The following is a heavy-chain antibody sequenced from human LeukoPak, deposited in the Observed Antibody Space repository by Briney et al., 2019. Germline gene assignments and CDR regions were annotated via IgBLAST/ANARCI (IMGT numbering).Heavy chain of an antibody. V-gene: IGHV3-23*01. CDR3: AKVLAPTTYDSSGGRTFDI. CDR2: VTGIGANT. CDR1: GFTFSTYA. Sequence: SGGSLRLSCAASGFTFSTYAMNWVRQGPGKGLEWVSGVTGIGANTYSADSVKGRFTISRDNSKNTLYLQMNSLRAEDSATYYCAKVLAPTTYDSSGGRTFDIWGQGTMVTVSS. J-gene: IGHJ3*02. D-gene: IGHD3-22*01.